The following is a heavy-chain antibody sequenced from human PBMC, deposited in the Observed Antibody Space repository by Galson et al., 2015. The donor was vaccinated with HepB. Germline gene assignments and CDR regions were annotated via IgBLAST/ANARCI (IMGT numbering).Heavy chain of an antibody. Sequence: SLRLSCAVSGFTFSSFSMSWVRQAPGRGLQWVPIISASGGSTFYADSVKGRFTISRDNSKNTLYLQMNSLRAEDTAVYYCARQEGYCSGGSCYGGIDPWGQGTLVTVS. J-gene: IGHJ5*02. CDR3: ARQEGYCSGGSCYGGIDP. CDR1: GFTFSSFS. V-gene: IGHV3-23*01. D-gene: IGHD2-15*01. CDR2: ISASGGST.